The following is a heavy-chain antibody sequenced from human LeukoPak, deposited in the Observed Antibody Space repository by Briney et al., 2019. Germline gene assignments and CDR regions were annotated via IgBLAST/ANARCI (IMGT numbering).Heavy chain of an antibody. J-gene: IGHJ6*02. CDR3: AKELDYGMDV. V-gene: IGHV3-30*18. Sequence: PGGSLRLSCAASGFTFSGYGMHWVRQAPGKGLEWVAVISYDGSNKYYADSVKGRFTISRDNSKNTLYLQMNSLRAEDTAVYYCAKELDYGMDVWGQGTTVTVSS. CDR2: ISYDGSNK. CDR1: GFTFSGYG.